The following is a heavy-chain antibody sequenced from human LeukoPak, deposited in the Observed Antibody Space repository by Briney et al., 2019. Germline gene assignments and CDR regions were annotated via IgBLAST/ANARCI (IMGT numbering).Heavy chain of an antibody. Sequence: PGGSLRLSCSASGFTFSSYAMHWVRQAPGKGLEYVSAISSNGGSTYYADSVKGRFTISRDNSKNTLYLQMSSLRAEDTAVYYCVKALARYYFDYWGQGTLVTVSS. V-gene: IGHV3-64D*09. CDR1: GFTFSSYA. D-gene: IGHD6-6*01. J-gene: IGHJ4*02. CDR3: VKALARYYFDY. CDR2: ISSNGGST.